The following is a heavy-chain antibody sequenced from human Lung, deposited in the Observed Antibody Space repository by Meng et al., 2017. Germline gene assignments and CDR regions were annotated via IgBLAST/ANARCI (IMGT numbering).Heavy chain of an antibody. CDR3: VRRTYSSGWYFDY. J-gene: IGHJ4*02. D-gene: IGHD6-19*01. Sequence: QVQLQQWGAGLLKPSATLSLPCAVYGGSFSGYYWSWIRQPPGKGLEWIGEIIDSGSTNYNPSLKSRVTISVDTSKNQFSLRVTSVTAADRAVYYCVRRTYSSGWYFDYWGQGTLVTVSS. CDR2: IIDSGST. V-gene: IGHV4-34*02. CDR1: GGSFSGYY.